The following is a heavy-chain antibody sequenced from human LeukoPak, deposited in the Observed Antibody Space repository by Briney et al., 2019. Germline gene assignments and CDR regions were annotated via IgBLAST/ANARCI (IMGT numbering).Heavy chain of an antibody. V-gene: IGHV1-2*02. CDR3: TRPYYDFWSGYADNWFDP. D-gene: IGHD3-3*01. CDR2: INPNSGGT. Sequence: GASVKVSCKASGYTFTGYYMYWVRQAPGQGLEWMGWINPNSGGTNYAQKFQGRVTMTRDTSISTAYMELSRLRSDGTAVYYCTRPYYDFWSGYADNWFDPWGQGTLVTVSS. CDR1: GYTFTGYY. J-gene: IGHJ5*02.